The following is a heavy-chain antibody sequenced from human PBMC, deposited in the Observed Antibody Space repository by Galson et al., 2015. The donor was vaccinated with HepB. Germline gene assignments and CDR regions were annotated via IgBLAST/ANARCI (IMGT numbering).Heavy chain of an antibody. D-gene: IGHD3-3*01. J-gene: IGHJ6*03. CDR2: INRNGGFT. V-gene: IGHV3-20*04. Sequence: SLRLSCAASGFIFDDYGMSWVRQSPGKGLEWVSGINRNGGFTAYADSVKGRFTISRDNAKNSLYLQMNSLRADDTALYYCVRWGFWSGYLGLDYYYFYYMDVWGKGTTVTVSS. CDR1: GFIFDDYG. CDR3: VRWGFWSGYLGLDYYYFYYMDV.